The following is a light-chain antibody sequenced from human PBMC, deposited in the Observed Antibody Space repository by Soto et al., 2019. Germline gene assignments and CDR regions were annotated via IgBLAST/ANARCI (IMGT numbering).Light chain of an antibody. CDR1: QSISNY. CDR3: QQSYSTLLST. V-gene: IGKV1-39*01. J-gene: IGKJ2*01. CDR2: AAS. Sequence: DIQMTQSPSSLSASVGDRVTITCRASQSISNYLNWYQQKPGKAPRLLIYAASSLQSGVPSRFSGGGSGTDFTLTISSLQPEDFATYYCQQSYSTLLSTFGQRTKLEIK.